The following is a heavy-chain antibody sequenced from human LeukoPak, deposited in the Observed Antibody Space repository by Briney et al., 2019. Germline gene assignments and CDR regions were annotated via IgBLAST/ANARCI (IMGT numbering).Heavy chain of an antibody. V-gene: IGHV4-59*01. CDR2: IYYSGST. CDR1: GGSISSYY. Sequence: SVTLSLTCTVSGGSISSYYWSWIRQPPGKGLEWIGYIYYSGSTNYNPSLKSRVTISVDTSKNQFSLKLSSVTAADTAVYYCARGINYGDYPDAFDIWGQGTMVTVSS. D-gene: IGHD4-17*01. J-gene: IGHJ3*02. CDR3: ARGINYGDYPDAFDI.